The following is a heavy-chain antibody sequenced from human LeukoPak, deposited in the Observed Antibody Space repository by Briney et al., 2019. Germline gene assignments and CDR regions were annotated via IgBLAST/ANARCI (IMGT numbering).Heavy chain of an antibody. V-gene: IGHV3-48*01. J-gene: IGHJ3*02. CDR1: GFTFSSYS. CDR3: ARESHKGRLAVTVEDAFDI. Sequence: GGSLRLSCAASGFTFSSYSMNWVRQAPGKGLEWVSYISSSSSTIYYADSVKGRFTISRDNAKNSLYLQMNSLRAEDTAVYYCARESHKGRLAVTVEDAFDIWGQGTMVTVSS. D-gene: IGHD4-11*01. CDR2: ISSSSSTI.